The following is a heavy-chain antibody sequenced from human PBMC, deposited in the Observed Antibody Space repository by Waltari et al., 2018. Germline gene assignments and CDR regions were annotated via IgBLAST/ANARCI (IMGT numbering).Heavy chain of an antibody. CDR2: IKQDGSEK. D-gene: IGHD3-3*01. Sequence: VQLVESGGGVVQPGRSLRLSCVSSGFTFSRYWLSWVRQAPGKGLEWVANIKQDGSEKYYVDSVKGRFTISRDNAKNSLYLQMNSLRAEDTAVYYCARDSSIRFFNWFDPWGQGTLVTVSS. CDR3: ARDSSIRFFNWFDP. CDR1: GFTFSRYW. J-gene: IGHJ5*02. V-gene: IGHV3-7*01.